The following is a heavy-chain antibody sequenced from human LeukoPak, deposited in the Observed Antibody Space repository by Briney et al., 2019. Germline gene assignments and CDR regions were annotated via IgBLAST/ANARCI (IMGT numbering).Heavy chain of an antibody. CDR1: GGSISSYY. Sequence: SETLSLTCTVSGGSISSYYWNWIRQPAGKGLEWIGRIYTSGSTNYNPSLQSRVTISVDKSNNHFSLRLTSVTAADTAVYYCATNGWYCLDHWGQGALVTVSS. J-gene: IGHJ1*01. CDR2: IYTSGST. CDR3: ATNGWYCLDH. D-gene: IGHD6-19*01. V-gene: IGHV4-4*07.